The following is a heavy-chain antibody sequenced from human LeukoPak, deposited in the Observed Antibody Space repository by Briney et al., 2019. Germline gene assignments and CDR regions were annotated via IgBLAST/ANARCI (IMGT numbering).Heavy chain of an antibody. CDR1: GFTFSSYG. V-gene: IGHV3-30*18. Sequence: GGSLRLSCAASGFTFSSYGMHWVRQAPGKGLEWVAVISYDGSNKYYADSVKGRFTISRDNSKNTLYLQMNSLRAEDMAVYYCAKDKQDVWGQGTTVTVSS. CDR3: AKDKQDV. CDR2: ISYDGSNK. J-gene: IGHJ6*02.